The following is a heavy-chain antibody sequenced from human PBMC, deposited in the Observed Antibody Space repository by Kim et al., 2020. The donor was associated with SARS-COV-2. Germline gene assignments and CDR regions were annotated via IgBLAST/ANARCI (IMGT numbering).Heavy chain of an antibody. D-gene: IGHD4-17*01. Sequence: TDYAATVKGRFTISRDDSRNTMYLQMNSLKTEDTAVYYCTTAPTTVTTYLWGQGTLVTVSS. CDR2: T. J-gene: IGHJ4*02. V-gene: IGHV3-15*01. CDR3: TTAPTTVTTYL.